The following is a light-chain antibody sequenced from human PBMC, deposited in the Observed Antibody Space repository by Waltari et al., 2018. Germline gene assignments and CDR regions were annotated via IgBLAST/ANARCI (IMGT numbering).Light chain of an antibody. CDR3: SSFAIGNTIL. J-gene: IGLJ2*01. Sequence: QSALTQPASVSGSPGQSITISCTGTTSDIGNYNFVSWYQQHPGRAPKLILYDVSYPPAGVSTRFSGSNSGNTAPLTISGLQTEDEADYYCSSFAIGNTILFGGGTALTV. CDR1: TSDIGNYNF. V-gene: IGLV2-14*03. CDR2: DVS.